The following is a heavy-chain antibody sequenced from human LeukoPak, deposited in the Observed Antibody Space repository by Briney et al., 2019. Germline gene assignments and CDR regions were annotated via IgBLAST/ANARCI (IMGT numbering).Heavy chain of an antibody. CDR1: GGTFSSYA. V-gene: IGHV1-69*01. D-gene: IGHD2-15*01. Sequence: GASVKVSCKASGGTFSSYAISWVRQAPGQGLEWMGGIIPIFGTANYAQKFQGRVTITADESTSTAYMELSSLRSEDTAVYYCARGLRLLDAASYYYYYMDVWGKGTTVTISS. J-gene: IGHJ6*03. CDR3: ARGLRLLDAASYYYYYMDV. CDR2: IIPIFGTA.